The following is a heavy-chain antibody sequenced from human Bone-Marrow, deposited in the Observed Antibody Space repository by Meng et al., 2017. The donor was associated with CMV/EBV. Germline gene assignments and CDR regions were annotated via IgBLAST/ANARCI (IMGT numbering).Heavy chain of an antibody. V-gene: IGHV3-30*02. J-gene: IGHJ4*02. CDR2: IRYDGSNK. Sequence: GGSLRLSCAASGFTFSSYGMHWVRQAPGKGLEWVAFIRYDGSNKYYADSVKGRFTISRDNSKNTLYLQMNSLRAEDTAVYYCAKEQSLATSFLFDYWGQGTLVTVYS. D-gene: IGHD3-16*02. CDR1: GFTFSSYG. CDR3: AKEQSLATSFLFDY.